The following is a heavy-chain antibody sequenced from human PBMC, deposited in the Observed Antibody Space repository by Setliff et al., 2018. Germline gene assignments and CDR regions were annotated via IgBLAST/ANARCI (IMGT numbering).Heavy chain of an antibody. V-gene: IGHV4-61*02. J-gene: IGHJ4*02. D-gene: IGHD1-26*01. Sequence: TLSLTCTVPGGSISSGTYFWSWIRQPAGKGLEWIGRLHTSGSIDYNPTLKSRVTISVDTSKNQFSLRLRSVTAADTAVYFCASDNIMLGATDYWGLGTLVTVSS. CDR3: ASDNIMLGATDY. CDR1: GGSISSGTYF. CDR2: LHTSGSI.